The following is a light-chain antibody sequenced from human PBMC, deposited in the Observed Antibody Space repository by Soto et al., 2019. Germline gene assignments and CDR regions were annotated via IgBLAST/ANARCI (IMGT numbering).Light chain of an antibody. J-gene: IGKJ2*01. Sequence: EIVMTQSPATLSVSPGERATLSCRASQSVTSDLAWYQQKPGQAPTLLIYGASIRATGVPARFSGSGSGTEFTLPISSLQSEDFAVYYCQQYNNWPPYTFGQGTNLEIK. V-gene: IGKV3-15*01. CDR3: QQYNNWPPYT. CDR1: QSVTSD. CDR2: GAS.